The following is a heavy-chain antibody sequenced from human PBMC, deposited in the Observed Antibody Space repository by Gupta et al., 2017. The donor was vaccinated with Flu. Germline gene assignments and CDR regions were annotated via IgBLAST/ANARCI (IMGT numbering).Heavy chain of an antibody. Sequence: EVQLVESGGGLVQPGGSLRLSCAASGFTFSRYEMNWVRQAPGKGLEWGSDISSSVTTIYYADSGKGRFTISRDNAKNSLDLQMNSLRAEDTAVYYCARYLADWYTSKTFDYGGQGTLVTVSS. CDR1: GFTFSRYE. CDR3: ARYLADWYTSKTFDY. J-gene: IGHJ4*02. V-gene: IGHV3-48*03. D-gene: IGHD1-20*01. CDR2: ISSSVTTI.